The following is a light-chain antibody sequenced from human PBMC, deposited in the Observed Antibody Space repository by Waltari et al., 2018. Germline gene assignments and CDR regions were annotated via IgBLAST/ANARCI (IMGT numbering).Light chain of an antibody. V-gene: IGKV3-20*01. Sequence: EIVLTQSPGTLSLSPGESAPLSCRASQSVSSSYLAWYQQKPGQAPRLLIYGASSRATGIPDRFSGSGSGTDFTLTISRLEPEDFAVYYCQQYGSSPRLTFGGGTKVEIK. CDR3: QQYGSSPRLT. CDR2: GAS. J-gene: IGKJ4*01. CDR1: QSVSSSY.